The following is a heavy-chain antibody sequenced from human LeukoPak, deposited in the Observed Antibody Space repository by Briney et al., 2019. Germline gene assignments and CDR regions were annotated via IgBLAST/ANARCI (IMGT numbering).Heavy chain of an antibody. V-gene: IGHV4-30-2*01. Sequence: SETLSLTCAVSGGSISSGGYSWSWIRQPPGKGLEWIGEINHSGSTNYNPSLKSRVTISVDTSKNQFSLKLSSVTAADTAVYYCARLPRVVRNPSGVWGKGTTVTVSS. CDR3: ARLPRVVRNPSGV. D-gene: IGHD6-6*01. J-gene: IGHJ6*04. CDR2: INHSGST. CDR1: GGSISSGGYS.